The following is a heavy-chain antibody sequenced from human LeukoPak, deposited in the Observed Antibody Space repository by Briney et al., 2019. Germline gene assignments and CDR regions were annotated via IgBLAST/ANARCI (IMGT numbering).Heavy chain of an antibody. J-gene: IGHJ4*02. CDR1: GFTFDDYA. Sequence: GRSLRLSCAASGFTFDDYAMHWVRQAPGKGLEWVSGISWNSGSIGYADSVKGRFTISRDNAKNSLYLQMNNLRAEDTALYYCAKASLRGPFFDYWGQGTLVTVSS. D-gene: IGHD4-17*01. CDR2: ISWNSGSI. CDR3: AKASLRGPFFDY. V-gene: IGHV3-9*01.